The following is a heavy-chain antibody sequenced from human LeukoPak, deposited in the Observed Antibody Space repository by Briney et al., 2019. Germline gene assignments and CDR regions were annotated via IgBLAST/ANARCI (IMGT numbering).Heavy chain of an antibody. V-gene: IGHV4-59*01. Sequence: PSETLSLACTVSGGSISSYYWSWIRQPPGKGLEGIGYIYYSGSTNYNPSLKSRVTISVDTSKNQFSLKLSSVTAADTAVYYCARGWELVVPAAMGLGWFDPWGQGTLVTVSS. D-gene: IGHD2-2*01. J-gene: IGHJ5*02. CDR1: GGSISSYY. CDR2: IYYSGST. CDR3: ARGWELVVPAAMGLGWFDP.